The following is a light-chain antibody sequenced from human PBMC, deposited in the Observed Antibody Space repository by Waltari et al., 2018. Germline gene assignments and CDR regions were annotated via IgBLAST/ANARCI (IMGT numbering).Light chain of an antibody. J-gene: IGLJ3*02. CDR1: TSYIGYYDY. CDR2: GVN. V-gene: IGLV2-14*03. Sequence: QSALTPPASVSGSPGQSMTISCTGTTSYIGYYDYVSWYQQHPGGAPQLLIYGVNKRPSAALNLYSVSDCGNTASLTFSDRQAADEADYYCGSYTRGKTWVFGGGTKLTVL. CDR3: GSYTRGKTWV.